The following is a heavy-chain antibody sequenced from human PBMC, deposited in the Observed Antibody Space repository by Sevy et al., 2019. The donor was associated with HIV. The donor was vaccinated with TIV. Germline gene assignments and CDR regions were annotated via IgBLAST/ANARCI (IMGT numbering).Heavy chain of an antibody. CDR1: GFTFDDYA. Sequence: GGCLRLSCAASGFTFDDYAMHWVRQAPGKGLEWVSGISWNSGSIGYADSVKGRFTISRDNAKNSLYLQMNSLRAEDTALYYCAKGSGLGESYYYYGMDVWGQGTTVTVSS. D-gene: IGHD3-3*01. J-gene: IGHJ6*02. CDR3: AKGSGLGESYYYYGMDV. V-gene: IGHV3-9*01. CDR2: ISWNSGSI.